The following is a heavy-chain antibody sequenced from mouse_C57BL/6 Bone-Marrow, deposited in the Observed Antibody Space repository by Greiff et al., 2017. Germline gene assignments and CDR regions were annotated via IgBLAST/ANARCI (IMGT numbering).Heavy chain of an antibody. J-gene: IGHJ1*03. CDR3: ARLYYGSSHWYFDV. CDR2: IDPSDSYT. V-gene: IGHV1-69*01. Sequence: QVQLQQPGAELVMPGASVKLSCKASGYTFTSYWMHWVKQRPGQGLEWIGEIDPSDSYTNYNQKFKGKSTLTVDKSSSTAYMQLSSLTSEDSEVYYCARLYYGSSHWYFDVWGTGTTVTVSS. D-gene: IGHD1-1*01. CDR1: GYTFTSYW.